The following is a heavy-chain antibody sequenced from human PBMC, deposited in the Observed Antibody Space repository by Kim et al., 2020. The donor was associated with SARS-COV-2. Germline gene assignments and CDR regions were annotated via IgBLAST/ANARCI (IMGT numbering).Heavy chain of an antibody. J-gene: IGHJ6*02. D-gene: IGHD2-15*01. Sequence: SVKVSCKASGFTFTSSAVQWVRQARGQRLEWIGWIVVGSGNTNYAQKFQERVTITRDMSTSTAYMELSSLRSEDTAVYYCAAGHCSGGSCYPEGGMDVWGQGTTVTVSS. CDR2: IVVGSGNT. CDR3: AAGHCSGGSCYPEGGMDV. V-gene: IGHV1-58*01. CDR1: GFTFTSSA.